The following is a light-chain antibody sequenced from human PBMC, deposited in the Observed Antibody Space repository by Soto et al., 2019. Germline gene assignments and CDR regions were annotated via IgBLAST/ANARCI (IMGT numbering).Light chain of an antibody. J-gene: IGLJ2*01. CDR3: QTWGTGTYVV. CDR2: LNSDGSH. Sequence: QPVLTQSPSASASLGASVKLTCTLSSGHSSYAIAWHQQQPEKGPRYLMKLNSDGSHSKGDGIPDRFSGSSSGAERYLTISGRQSEDEADYSCQTWGTGTYVVFGGGTQLTVL. CDR1: SGHSSYA. V-gene: IGLV4-69*01.